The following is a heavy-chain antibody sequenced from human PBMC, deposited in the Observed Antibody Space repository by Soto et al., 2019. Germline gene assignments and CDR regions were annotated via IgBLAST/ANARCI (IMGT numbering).Heavy chain of an antibody. J-gene: IGHJ4*02. V-gene: IGHV1-69*01. CDR1: GGTFSNTA. Sequence: QVQLVQSGAEVKKPGSSVKVSCKASGGTFSNTAFIWVRQAPGQGLEWMGGIIPIFGAPNYAQKFQGRLMISADDSASKAYMELNTLTPEDTAVYYCATPAEPLDTVMLEGLAHWGQGTLVTVSS. CDR3: ATPAEPLDTVMLEGLAH. CDR2: IIPIFGAP. D-gene: IGHD4-17*01.